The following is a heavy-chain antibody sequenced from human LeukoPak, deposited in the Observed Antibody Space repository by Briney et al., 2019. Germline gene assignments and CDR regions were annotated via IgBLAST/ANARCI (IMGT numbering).Heavy chain of an antibody. CDR3: AKGWCSSTSCPLDY. CDR2: ISYDGSNK. V-gene: IGHV3-30-3*01. CDR1: GFTFSSYA. Sequence: PGRSLRLSCAAPGFTFSSYAMHWVRQAPAKGLEWVAVISYDGSNKYYADSVKGRFTISRDNSKNTLYLQMNGLRAEDTAVYYCAKGWCSSTSCPLDYWGQGTLVTVSS. J-gene: IGHJ4*02. D-gene: IGHD2-2*01.